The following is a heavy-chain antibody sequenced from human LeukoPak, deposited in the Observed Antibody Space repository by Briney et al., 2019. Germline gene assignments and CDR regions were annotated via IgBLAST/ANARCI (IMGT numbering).Heavy chain of an antibody. V-gene: IGHV3-64D*06. CDR1: GFTFSTYV. CDR3: VRGTGY. CDR2: ISSNGDNT. J-gene: IGHJ4*02. Sequence: GGSLRLSCSVSGFTFSTYVMHWVRQAPGKGLEYVSAISSNGDNTYYADSVKGRFTISRDNSKSTLYLQMSSLRADDTAVYYCVRGTGYWGQGTLVTVSS.